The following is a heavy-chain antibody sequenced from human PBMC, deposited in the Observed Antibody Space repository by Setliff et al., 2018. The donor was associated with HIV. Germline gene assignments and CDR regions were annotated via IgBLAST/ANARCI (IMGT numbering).Heavy chain of an antibody. CDR1: GFIFTNYG. CDR2: INSGTGNT. Sequence: ASVKVSCKASGFIFTNYGIHWVRQAPGHSLEWMGFINSGTGNTIYSQKFQGRVTFSRDTSASTAYMELSSLRSEDTAVYYCARSVVVYGGDSVPFDIWGPGTLVTVSS. CDR3: ARSVVVYGGDSVPFDI. V-gene: IGHV1-3*01. J-gene: IGHJ3*02. D-gene: IGHD2-21*02.